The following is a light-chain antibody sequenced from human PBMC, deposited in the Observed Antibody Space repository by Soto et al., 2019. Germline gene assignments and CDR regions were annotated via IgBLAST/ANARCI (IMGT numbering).Light chain of an antibody. CDR2: GAS. CDR3: QQYGSSPRT. Sequence: EIVLTQCPGTLSLSPGEGATLSCRASQSVSSSYLAWYQQKPGQAPRLLIYGASSRATGIPDRFSGSGSGTDFTLTISRLEPEDFAAYYCQQYGSSPRTFGQGTKVDIK. V-gene: IGKV3-20*01. J-gene: IGKJ1*01. CDR1: QSVSSSY.